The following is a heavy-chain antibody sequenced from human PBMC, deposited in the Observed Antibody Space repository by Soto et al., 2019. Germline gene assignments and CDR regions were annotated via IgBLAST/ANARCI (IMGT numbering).Heavy chain of an antibody. CDR1: GDIVYSNSAG. J-gene: IGHJ4*02. CDR2: TYYRSKWYN. D-gene: IGHD3-3*01. Sequence: PSQPLSLTCALSGDIVYSNSAGWNLIRQSPSRGLEWLGRTYYRSKWYNEYAVSVKSRITINPDTSRNQISLQLNSVTPEDTAVYYCARDIDFGYWGRGTQVTVSS. CDR3: ARDIDFGY. V-gene: IGHV6-1*01.